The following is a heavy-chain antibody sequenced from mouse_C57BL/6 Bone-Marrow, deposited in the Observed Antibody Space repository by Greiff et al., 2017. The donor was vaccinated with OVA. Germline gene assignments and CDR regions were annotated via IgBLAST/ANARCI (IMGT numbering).Heavy chain of an antibody. CDR1: GYTFTDYY. CDR3: ARRGATRRYFDV. CDR2: INPNNGGT. V-gene: IGHV1-26*01. Sequence: VQLQQSGPELVKPGASVKISCKASGYTFTDYYMNWVKQSHGKSLEWIGDINPNNGGTSYNQKFKGKATLTVDKSSSTAYLELRSLTSEDSAVYYCARRGATRRYFDVWGTGTTVTVSS. J-gene: IGHJ1*03. D-gene: IGHD3-1*01.